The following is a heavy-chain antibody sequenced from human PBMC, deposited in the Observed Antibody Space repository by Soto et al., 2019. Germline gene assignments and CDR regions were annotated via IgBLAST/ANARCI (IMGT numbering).Heavy chain of an antibody. Sequence: EVQLVQSGAEVKEPGESLKISCKGSGFTFTNYWIGWVRQVSGKGLEWMGVIHPADSETRYSPSFQGQATFSVDKSSTTAYLQWSSLKASDTAMYFCLRLVMYGGHIDFWGQGTLVTVSS. J-gene: IGHJ4*02. CDR1: GFTFTNYW. D-gene: IGHD2-8*01. CDR2: IHPADSET. V-gene: IGHV5-51*01. CDR3: LRLVMYGGHIDF.